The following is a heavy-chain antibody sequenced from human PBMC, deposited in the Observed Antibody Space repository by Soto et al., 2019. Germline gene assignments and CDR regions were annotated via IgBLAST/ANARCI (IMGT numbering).Heavy chain of an antibody. CDR1: GFTFSSYA. CDR2: ISGGGGST. V-gene: IGHV3-23*01. CDR3: AKLYSSGYYYVTLGDAFDI. J-gene: IGHJ3*02. Sequence: PGGSLRLSCAASGFTFSSYAMSWVRQAPGKGLEWVSAISGGGGSTYYADSVKGRFTISRDNSKNTLYLQMNSLRAEDTAVYYCAKLYSSGYYYVTLGDAFDIWGQGTMVTVSS. D-gene: IGHD3-22*01.